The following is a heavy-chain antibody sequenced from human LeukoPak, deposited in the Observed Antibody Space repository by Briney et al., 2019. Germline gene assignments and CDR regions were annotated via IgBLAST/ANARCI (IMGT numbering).Heavy chain of an antibody. CDR1: GGSFSGYY. D-gene: IGHD6-19*01. CDR2: INHSGSA. J-gene: IGHJ4*02. V-gene: IGHV4-34*01. CDR3: ARVTRGWYDLFDY. Sequence: PSETLSLTCAVYGGSFSGYYWSWIRQPPGKGLEWIGEINHSGSANYNPSLKSRVTISVDTSKNQFSLKLSSVTAADTAVHYCARVTRGWYDLFDYWGQGTLVTVSS.